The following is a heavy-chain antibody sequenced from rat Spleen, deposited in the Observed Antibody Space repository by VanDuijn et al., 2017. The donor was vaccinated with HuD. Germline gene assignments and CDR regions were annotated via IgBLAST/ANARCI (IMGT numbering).Heavy chain of an antibody. CDR2: INYGDSSGHSST. Sequence: EVQMVESDGGLVQPGRSLKLSCAASGFTFSDYYMAWVRQAPAKGLEWVASINYGDSSGHSSTSYRDSVKGRFTISRANAKSTLNLQMDSLRSEDTATYYCARRHYGYTDYFDYWGQGVRVTVSS. CDR1: GFTFSDYY. CDR3: ARRHYGYTDYFDY. V-gene: IGHV5-29*01. J-gene: IGHJ2*01. D-gene: IGHD1-9*01.